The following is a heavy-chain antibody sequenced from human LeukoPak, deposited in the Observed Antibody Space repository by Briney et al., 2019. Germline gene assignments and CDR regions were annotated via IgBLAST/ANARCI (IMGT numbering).Heavy chain of an antibody. V-gene: IGHV3-23*01. CDR2: ISGSGGST. D-gene: IGHD3-22*01. CDR3: ANYYEGGFDY. CDR1: GFTFSSYA. Sequence: PGGSLRLSCAASGFTFSSYAMSWVRQAPGKGLEWVSAISGSGGSTYYADSAKGRFTISRDNSKNTLYLQMNSLRAEGTAVYYCANYYEGGFDYWGQGTLVTVSS. J-gene: IGHJ4*02.